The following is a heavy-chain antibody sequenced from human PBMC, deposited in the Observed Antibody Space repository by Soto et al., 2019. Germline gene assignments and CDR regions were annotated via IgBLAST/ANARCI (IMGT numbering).Heavy chain of an antibody. CDR3: AGQMDRYSGYDSAFDI. CDR2: ISAYNGNT. J-gene: IGHJ3*02. V-gene: IGHV1-18*01. Sequence: VKVSCKASGYTFTSYGISWVRQAPGQGLEWMGWISAYNGNTNYAQKLQGRVTMTTDTSTSTAYMELRSLRSDDTAVYYCAGQMDRYSGYDSAFDIWGQGTMVTVSS. D-gene: IGHD5-12*01. CDR1: GYTFTSYG.